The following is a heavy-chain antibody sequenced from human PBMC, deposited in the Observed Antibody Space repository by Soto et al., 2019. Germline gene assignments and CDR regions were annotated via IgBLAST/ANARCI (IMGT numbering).Heavy chain of an antibody. CDR3: AKAKYDSSGYSFDY. CDR1: GFTFSSYA. D-gene: IGHD3-22*01. V-gene: IGHV3-23*01. Sequence: GGSLRLSCAASGFTFSSYAMSWVRQAPGKGLEWVSAISGSGGSTYYADYVKGRFTISRDNSKNTLYLQMNSMRAEDTAFYYCAKAKYDSSGYSFDYWGQGTLVTVSS. CDR2: ISGSGGST. J-gene: IGHJ4*02.